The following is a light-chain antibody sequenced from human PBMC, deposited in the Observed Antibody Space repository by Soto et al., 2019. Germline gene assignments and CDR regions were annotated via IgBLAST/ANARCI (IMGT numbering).Light chain of an antibody. CDR2: GAY. V-gene: IGKV3-20*01. CDR1: QRISSNY. CDR3: QQYGSSPPYT. Sequence: EIVLTQSPGTLSLSPGERATLSCRASQRISSNYLAWYQQKPCQAPRLLIYGAYSRATGISDRFSGSGSGIAFTLTLIRVEHEDFAVYYCQQYGSSPPYTFGQGTQLE. J-gene: IGKJ2*01.